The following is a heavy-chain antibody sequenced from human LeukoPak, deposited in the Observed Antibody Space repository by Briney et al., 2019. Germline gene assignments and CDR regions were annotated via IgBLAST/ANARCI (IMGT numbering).Heavy chain of an antibody. J-gene: IGHJ4*02. CDR3: ARADSYGSILDY. Sequence: GGSLRLSCAASGFTFSNYWMSWVRQAPGKGLEWVASIDQYGRAKYYVDSVRGRFTFSRDNTKNSLHLQMNSLRAEDTAVYYCARADSYGSILDYWGQGTRFIDSS. V-gene: IGHV3-7*04. CDR1: GFTFSNYW. CDR2: IDQYGRAK. D-gene: IGHD5-18*01.